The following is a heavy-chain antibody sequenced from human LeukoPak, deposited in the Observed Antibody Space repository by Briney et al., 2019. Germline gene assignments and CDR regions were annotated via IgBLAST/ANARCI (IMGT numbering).Heavy chain of an antibody. CDR1: GFSFSSHG. Sequence: KPGGSLRLSCAGSGFSFSSHGMNWVRQAPGKGLEWVSSISSSSSYIYYADSVKGRFTISRDNAKNSLYLQMNSLRAEDTAVYYCARTGYQSVVVTALIDYWGQGTLVTVSS. CDR3: ARTGYQSVVVTALIDY. J-gene: IGHJ4*02. CDR2: ISSSSSYI. D-gene: IGHD2-21*02. V-gene: IGHV3-21*01.